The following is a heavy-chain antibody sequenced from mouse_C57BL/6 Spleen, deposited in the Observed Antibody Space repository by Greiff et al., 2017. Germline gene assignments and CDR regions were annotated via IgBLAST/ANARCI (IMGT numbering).Heavy chain of an antibody. J-gene: IGHJ4*01. Sequence: VQLQHSGPELVKPGASVKIPCKASGYTFTDYNMDWVKQSHGKSLEWIGDINPNNGGTIYNQKFKGKATLTVDKSSSTAYMELRSLTSEDTAVYYCARRGYSNSRLPGNYAMDYWGQGTSVTVSS. CDR2: INPNNGGT. CDR3: ARRGYSNSRLPGNYAMDY. V-gene: IGHV1-18*01. CDR1: GYTFTDYN. D-gene: IGHD2-5*01.